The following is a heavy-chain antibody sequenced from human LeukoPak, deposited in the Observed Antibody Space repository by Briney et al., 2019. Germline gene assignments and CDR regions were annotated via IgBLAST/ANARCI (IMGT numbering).Heavy chain of an antibody. CDR3: ARIGWELLRFDRFDP. CDR2: INPNSGGT. J-gene: IGHJ5*02. V-gene: IGHV1-2*02. D-gene: IGHD1-26*01. CDR1: GYTFTSYG. Sequence: RASVKVSCKASGYTFTSYGISWVRQAPGQGLEWMGWINPNSGGTNYAQKFQGRVTMTRDTSISTAYMELSRLRSDDTAVYYCARIGWELLRFDRFDPWGQGTLVTVSS.